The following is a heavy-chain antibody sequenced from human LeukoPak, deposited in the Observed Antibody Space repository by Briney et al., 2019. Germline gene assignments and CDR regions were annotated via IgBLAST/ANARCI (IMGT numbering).Heavy chain of an antibody. CDR1: GFTLSNAW. Sequence: GGSLRLSCAASGFTLSNAWMNWVRQAPGKGLEWVGLIKSKTNGETRDYAAPVKGRFTISRDNAKNSLYLQMNSLRVEDTAVYYCARDPYSGSYGDSYYYYMDVWGKGTTVTISS. CDR3: ARDPYSGSYGDSYYYYMDV. V-gene: IGHV3-15*01. J-gene: IGHJ6*03. D-gene: IGHD1-26*01. CDR2: IKSKTNGETR.